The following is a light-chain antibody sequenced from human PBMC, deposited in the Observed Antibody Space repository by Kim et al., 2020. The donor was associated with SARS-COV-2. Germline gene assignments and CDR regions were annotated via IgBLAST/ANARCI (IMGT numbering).Light chain of an antibody. V-gene: IGLV3-1*01. CDR2: QNR. CDR1: ELGDKY. J-gene: IGLJ2*01. Sequence: SVSPGQTASITCSGDELGDKYASWYQQKPGQSPVLVIYQNRKRPSGIPERFSGANSGNTATLAISGTQAIDEADYYCQAWDSSTVVFGGGTKVTVL. CDR3: QAWDSSTVV.